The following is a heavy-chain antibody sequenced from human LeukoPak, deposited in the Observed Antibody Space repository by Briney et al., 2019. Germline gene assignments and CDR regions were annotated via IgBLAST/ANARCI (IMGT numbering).Heavy chain of an antibody. D-gene: IGHD2-2*01. Sequence: SVTVSCKASGGTFSSYAISWVRQAPGQGLEWMGGIIPIFGTANYAQKFQGRVTITTDESTSTAYMELSSLRSEDTAVYYCARDWHCSSTSCYWFDPWGQGTLVTVSS. CDR2: IIPIFGTA. V-gene: IGHV1-69*05. CDR3: ARDWHCSSTSCYWFDP. CDR1: GGTFSSYA. J-gene: IGHJ5*02.